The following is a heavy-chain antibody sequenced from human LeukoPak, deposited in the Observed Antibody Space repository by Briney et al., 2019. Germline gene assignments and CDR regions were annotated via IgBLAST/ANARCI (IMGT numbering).Heavy chain of an antibody. V-gene: IGHV3-74*01. CDR3: AKGDYYDSSGYRN. J-gene: IGHJ4*02. D-gene: IGHD3-22*01. CDR1: GFTFSSYW. Sequence: GGSLRLSCAASGFTFSSYWMHWVRQAPGKGLVWVSRINSDGSSTSYADSVKGRFTISRDNAKNSLYLQMNSLRAEDTALYYCAKGDYYDSSGYRNWGQGTLVTVSS. CDR2: INSDGSST.